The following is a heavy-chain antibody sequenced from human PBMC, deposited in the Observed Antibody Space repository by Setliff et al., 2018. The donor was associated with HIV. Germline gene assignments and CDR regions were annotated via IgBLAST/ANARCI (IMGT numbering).Heavy chain of an antibody. CDR2: ISDDGSAK. J-gene: IGHJ5*02. CDR3: VRDDSNGPNSLDP. V-gene: IGHV3-30*04. D-gene: IGHD2-8*01. Sequence: GGSLRLSCAASGFTFSTHAMHWVRQAPGKGPECVAVISDDGSAKYYGDSVKGRFTISRDNSKDTLYLDLNSLRSEDTAVYYCVRDDSNGPNSLDPWGQGTLVTVSS. CDR1: GFTFSTHA.